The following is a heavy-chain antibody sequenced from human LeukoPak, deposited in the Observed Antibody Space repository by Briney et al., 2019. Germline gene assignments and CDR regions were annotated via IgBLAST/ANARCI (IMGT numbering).Heavy chain of an antibody. CDR2: INPTGSPT. Sequence: AGGSLRLSCSASGFTFSSSRMNWVRQAPGKGLEWVAYINPTGSPTHYPDSVKGRFTISRDNAKNSLFLQMDDLRAEDTAVYYCAKARGYSESGGYPVFDYWGQGALVTVSS. J-gene: IGHJ4*02. D-gene: IGHD3-22*01. CDR1: GFTFSSSR. CDR3: AKARGYSESGGYPVFDY. V-gene: IGHV3-48*03.